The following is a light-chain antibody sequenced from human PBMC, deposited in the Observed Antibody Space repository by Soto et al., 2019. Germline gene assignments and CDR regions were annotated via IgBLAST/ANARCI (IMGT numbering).Light chain of an antibody. V-gene: IGKV3-20*01. CDR2: GAS. J-gene: IGKJ2*01. Sequence: EIVLTQSPGTLSLSPGERATLSCRASQSVSSSYLAWTQQKPGQAPRLLIYGASSRATGIPDRFSGSGSGTDFTLTISRLEPEDLAVYYCQQYGSSYTFGQGTKLEIK. CDR3: QQYGSSYT. CDR1: QSVSSSY.